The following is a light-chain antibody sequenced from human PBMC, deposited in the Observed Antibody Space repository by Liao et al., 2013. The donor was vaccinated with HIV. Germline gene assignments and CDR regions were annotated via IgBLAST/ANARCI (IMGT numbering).Light chain of an antibody. J-gene: IGLJ1*01. Sequence: SYELTQPPSVSVSPGQTASVTCFGDKLGDKYVSWIQQRPGQSPVLVIYRDTKRPSGIPERYTGSNSGITATLTISRTQAIDEADYYCQTWDSRTYVFGSGTRVTVL. V-gene: IGLV3-1*01. CDR3: QTWDSRTYV. CDR2: RDT. CDR1: KLGDKY.